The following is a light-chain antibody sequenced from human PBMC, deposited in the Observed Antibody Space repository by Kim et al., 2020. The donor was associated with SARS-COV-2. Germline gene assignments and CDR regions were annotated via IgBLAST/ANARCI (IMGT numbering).Light chain of an antibody. V-gene: IGKV1-39*01. Sequence: YASVGDRVLITCRASQNIGGYLNWYQQKPAKAPKLLIYTASTLQSGVPSRFRGSGSGTDFTLTITSLQPEDFATYYCQQSWSTPHTFGQGTKLEI. CDR3: QQSWSTPHT. J-gene: IGKJ2*01. CDR1: QNIGGY. CDR2: TAS.